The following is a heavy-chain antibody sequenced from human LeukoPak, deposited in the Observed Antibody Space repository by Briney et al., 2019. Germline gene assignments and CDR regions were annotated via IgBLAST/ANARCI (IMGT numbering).Heavy chain of an antibody. CDR2: ISGSGGST. CDR3: AKGCSSTSCAIEFDS. Sequence: NPGGSLRLSCAASGFTFSSCAMSWVRQSPGMGLEWVSGISGSGGSTYHADSVKGRFTISRDNSKNTLYLQMNILRAEDTALYYCAKGCSSTSCAIEFDSWGQGTLVTVSS. V-gene: IGHV3-23*01. CDR1: GFTFSSCA. J-gene: IGHJ4*02. D-gene: IGHD2-2*01.